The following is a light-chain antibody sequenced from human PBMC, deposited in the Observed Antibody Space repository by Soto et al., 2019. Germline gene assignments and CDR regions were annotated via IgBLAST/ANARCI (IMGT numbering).Light chain of an antibody. CDR3: SSYTSISSLGV. V-gene: IGLV2-14*01. Sequence: QSALTQPASVSGSPGQSITISCTGTGSDVGSYKYVSWYQQHPGKAPNLIIFEVSNRPSGVSDRFSGSKSGNTASLTISGLQAEDEADYYGSSYTSISSLGVFGTGTKVTVL. CDR2: EVS. CDR1: GSDVGSYKY. J-gene: IGLJ1*01.